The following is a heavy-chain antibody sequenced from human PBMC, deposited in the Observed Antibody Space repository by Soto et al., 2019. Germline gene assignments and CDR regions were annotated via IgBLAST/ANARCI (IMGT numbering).Heavy chain of an antibody. V-gene: IGHV3-30*18. CDR2: ISYDGSNK. CDR3: AKDLATVTVYYGMDV. D-gene: IGHD4-4*01. CDR1: GFTFSSYG. Sequence: PGGSLRLSCAASGFTFSSYGMHWVRQAPGKGLEWVAVISYDGSNKYYADSVKGRFTISRDNSKNTLYLQMNSLRAEDTAVYYCAKDLATVTVYYGMDVWGQGTTVTVSS. J-gene: IGHJ6*02.